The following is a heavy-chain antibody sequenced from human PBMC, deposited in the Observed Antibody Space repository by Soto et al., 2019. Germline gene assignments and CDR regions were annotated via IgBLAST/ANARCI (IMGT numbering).Heavy chain of an antibody. CDR1: GFTFSNAW. Sequence: EVQLVESGGGLVKPGGSLRLSCAASGFTFSNAWMNWVRQAPGKGLEWVGRIKSKTDGGTTDYAAPVKGRFTISRDDSKNTLYLQMNSLKTEDTAVYYCTTEYYYDSSGYVRWFDPWGQGTLVTVSS. V-gene: IGHV3-15*07. D-gene: IGHD3-22*01. J-gene: IGHJ5*02. CDR3: TTEYYYDSSGYVRWFDP. CDR2: IKSKTDGGTT.